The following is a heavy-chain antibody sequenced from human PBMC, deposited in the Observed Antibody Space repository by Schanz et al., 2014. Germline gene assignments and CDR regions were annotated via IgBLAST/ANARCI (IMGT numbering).Heavy chain of an antibody. D-gene: IGHD4-17*01. CDR1: GGSVSSGGDY. J-gene: IGHJ3*02. Sequence: QVQLQESGPGLVKPSQTLSLTCTVSGGSVSSGGDYWSWIRQHPGKGLEWIGFISYSGSTYYNPSLKRRVTKSADTTKNQFSLNLSSATAADTAVYYCARDRGRGDLPGDIWGQGTMVTVSS. CDR3: ARDRGRGDLPGDI. CDR2: ISYSGST. V-gene: IGHV4-31*03.